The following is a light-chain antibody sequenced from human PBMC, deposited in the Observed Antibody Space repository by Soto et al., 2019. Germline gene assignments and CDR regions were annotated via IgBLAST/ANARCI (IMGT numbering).Light chain of an antibody. Sequence: AIQMTQSPSSLSASVGDRVTITCRASQGIRHYLGWYQQKPGKAPKLLIYPASSLQSGVPSRFSGSGSGTDVTLTISSRQPEDFVTSYCLQHYNCHRTFGRGTKVEIK. V-gene: IGKV1-6*01. CDR1: QGIRHY. J-gene: IGKJ4*02. CDR2: PAS. CDR3: LQHYNCHRT.